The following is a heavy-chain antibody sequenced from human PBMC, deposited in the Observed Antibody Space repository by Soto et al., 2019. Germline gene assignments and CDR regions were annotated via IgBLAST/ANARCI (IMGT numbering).Heavy chain of an antibody. V-gene: IGHV1-58*01. CDR2: IVVGSGNT. CDR3: AADRKSGYDLIT. D-gene: IGHD5-12*01. CDR1: GFTFTSSA. J-gene: IGHJ5*02. Sequence: SLKVSCKTSGFTFTSSAVQCVRHARGQRLELIGWIVVGSGNTNYAQKFQERVTITRDMSTSTAYMELSSLRSEDTAVYYCAADRKSGYDLITWGQGTLVTVSS.